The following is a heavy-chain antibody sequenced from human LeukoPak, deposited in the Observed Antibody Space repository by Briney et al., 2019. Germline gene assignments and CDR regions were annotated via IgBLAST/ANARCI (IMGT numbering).Heavy chain of an antibody. CDR3: ARGITIFGVVISYYYYMDV. D-gene: IGHD3-3*01. CDR1: GGSISSVNYY. V-gene: IGHV4-30-4*02. J-gene: IGHJ6*03. CDR2: IYYGGRT. Sequence: HPSETLSLTCSVSGGSISSVNYYWGWIRQPPGKGLEWIGNIYYGGRTYYNPSLRSRVTISVDTSKNQFSLKLSSVTAADTAVYYCARGITIFGVVISYYYYMDVWGKGTTVTVSS.